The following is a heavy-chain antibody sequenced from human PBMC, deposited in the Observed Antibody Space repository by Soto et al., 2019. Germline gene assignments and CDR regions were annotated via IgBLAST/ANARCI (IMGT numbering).Heavy chain of an antibody. CDR2: IIPIFGTA. CDR1: GGTFSSYA. D-gene: IGHD2-2*02. CDR3: ARVVSYCSSTSCYKYYYYGMDV. J-gene: IGHJ6*02. Sequence: SVKVSCKASGGTFSSYAISWVRQAPGQGLEWMGGIIPIFGTANYAQKFQGRVTITADESTSPAYMELSSLRSEDTAVYYCARVVSYCSSTSCYKYYYYGMDVWG. V-gene: IGHV1-69*13.